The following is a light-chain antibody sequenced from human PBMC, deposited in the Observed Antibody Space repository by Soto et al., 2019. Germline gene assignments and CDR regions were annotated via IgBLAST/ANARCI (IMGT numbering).Light chain of an antibody. CDR3: QQRSNWSLT. Sequence: EIVLTQSPATLSLSPGERATLSCRASQSVSSYLAWYQQKPGQAPRLLIYDASNRATGIPARSSGSGSGTDFALTISSLEPEDFAVYYCQQRSNWSLTFGGGDTVEIK. J-gene: IGKJ4*01. CDR2: DAS. V-gene: IGKV3-11*01. CDR1: QSVSSY.